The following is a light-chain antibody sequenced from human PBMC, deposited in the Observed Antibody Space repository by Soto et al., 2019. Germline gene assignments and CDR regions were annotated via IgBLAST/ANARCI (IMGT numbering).Light chain of an antibody. CDR1: QSINRN. CDR3: QQSYSIPT. J-gene: IGKJ5*01. CDR2: TAS. Sequence: DIQMTQSPSSLSASVGDRVTITCRASQSINRNLNWYQQTPGKAPKLLIYTASSLQSGVPSRFSGSGSGTDFTISISSLQPEDFATYYCQQSYSIPTFGQGTRLEIK. V-gene: IGKV1-39*01.